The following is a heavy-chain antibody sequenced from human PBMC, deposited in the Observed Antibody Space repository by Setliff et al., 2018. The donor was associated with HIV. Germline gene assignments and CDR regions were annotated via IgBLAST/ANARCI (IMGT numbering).Heavy chain of an antibody. CDR2: INPKSGGT. D-gene: IGHD3-3*01. V-gene: IGHV1-2*02. CDR1: GYTFTAYY. CDR3: AALTGVKSFDFLEYLLYDY. J-gene: IGHJ4*02. Sequence: GASVKVSCKASGYTFTAYYIHWVRQAPGQGLEWMGWINPKSGGTNYAQKFQGRVTMSSDTSISTAYMELGRLRSDDTAVYCCAALTGVKSFDFLEYLLYDYWGQGTQVTVSS.